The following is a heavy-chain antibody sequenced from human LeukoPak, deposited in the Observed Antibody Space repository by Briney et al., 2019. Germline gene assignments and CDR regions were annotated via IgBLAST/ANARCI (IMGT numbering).Heavy chain of an antibody. CDR2: IHPNSGSP. V-gene: IGHV1-2*02. CDR3: ARDGIGMVHFDY. D-gene: IGHD3-10*01. J-gene: IGHJ4*02. Sequence: ASVKVSCKASGYTFTGYYMHWVRQAPGQGLEWMGWIHPNSGSPNYAPKFQGRVTVTRDTSISTVYMELISLRSDDTAMYYCARDGIGMVHFDYWGQGTLVTVSS. CDR1: GYTFTGYY.